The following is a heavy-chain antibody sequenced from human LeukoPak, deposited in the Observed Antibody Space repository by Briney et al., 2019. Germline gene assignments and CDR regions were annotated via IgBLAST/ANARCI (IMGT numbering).Heavy chain of an antibody. V-gene: IGHV1-69*05. CDR3: ARWGATTVGAFDI. CDR1: GGTFSSYT. D-gene: IGHD4-23*01. J-gene: IGHJ3*02. Sequence: GASVKVSCKASGGTFSSYTISWVRQAPGQGLEWMGRIIPIFGTANYAQKFQGRVTITTDESTSTAYMELSSLRSGDTAVYYCARWGATTVGAFDIWGQGTMVTVSS. CDR2: IIPIFGTA.